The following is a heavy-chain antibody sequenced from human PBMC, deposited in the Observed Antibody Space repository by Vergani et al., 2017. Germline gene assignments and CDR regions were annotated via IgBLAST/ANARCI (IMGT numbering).Heavy chain of an antibody. CDR3: AGHRGSGGFFPSSYFYGMDV. V-gene: IGHV4-38-2*01. J-gene: IGHJ6*02. Sequence: QVQLQESGPGLVKPSETLTLTCDVSDSSIMTNPYWGWFRQSPGKGLEWIGCIHHSGDTHYNSSLKSRVSISIESSSKFSLSLTSVTAADTAIYYCAGHRGSGGFFPSSYFYGMDVWGHGTTVTVSS. CDR2: IHHSGDT. D-gene: IGHD3-10*01. CDR1: DSSIMTNPY.